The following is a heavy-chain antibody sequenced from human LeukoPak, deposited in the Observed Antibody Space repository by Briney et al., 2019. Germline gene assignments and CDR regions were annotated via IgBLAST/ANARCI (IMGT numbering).Heavy chain of an antibody. CDR2: INPSGGST. D-gene: IGHD3-9*01. Sequence: ASVKVSCKASGYTFTSYYMHWVRQAPGQGLEWMGIINPSGGSTSYAQKFQGRVTMTRDMSTSTVYMELRSLRSDDTAVYYCARDGVTGLANFDYWGQGTLVAVSS. J-gene: IGHJ4*02. CDR1: GYTFTSYY. V-gene: IGHV1-46*01. CDR3: ARDGVTGLANFDY.